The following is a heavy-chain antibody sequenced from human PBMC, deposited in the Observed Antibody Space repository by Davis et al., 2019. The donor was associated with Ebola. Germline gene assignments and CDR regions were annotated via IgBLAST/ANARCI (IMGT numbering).Heavy chain of an antibody. J-gene: IGHJ4*02. CDR3: TNRKNEY. V-gene: IGHV3-73*01. CDR2: IRSKANSYAT. Sequence: GESLKISCAASGFTFSDSAMHWVRQASGRGLEWVGRIRSKANSYATTYAASVKGRFTIFRDDSENTAYLQMNSLKMDDTAVYYCTNRKNEYWGQGTLVTVSS. CDR1: GFTFSDSA.